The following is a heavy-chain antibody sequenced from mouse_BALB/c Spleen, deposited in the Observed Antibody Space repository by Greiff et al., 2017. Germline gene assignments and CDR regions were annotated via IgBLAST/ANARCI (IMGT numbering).Heavy chain of an antibody. J-gene: IGHJ4*01. CDR3: AKLLRLPGAMDY. V-gene: IGHV5-9-3*01. Sequence: DVKLVESGGGLVKPGGSLKLSCAASGFTFSSYAMSWVRQTPEKRLEWVATISSGGSYTYYPDSVKGRFTISRDNAKNTLYLQMSSLRSEDTAMYYCAKLLRLPGAMDYWGQGTSVTVSS. D-gene: IGHD1-2*01. CDR1: GFTFSSYA. CDR2: ISSGGSYT.